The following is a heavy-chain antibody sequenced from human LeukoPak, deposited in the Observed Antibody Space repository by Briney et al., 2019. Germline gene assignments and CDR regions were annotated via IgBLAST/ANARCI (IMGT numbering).Heavy chain of an antibody. V-gene: IGHV6-1*01. CDR3: ARAFGSGSFRYPRNSWFDP. J-gene: IGHJ5*02. Sequence: QTLSLTCAISGDSVSSNSAAWNWIRQSPSRGLEWLGRTYYRSKWYNDDAGSVKSRITINPDTSKNQFSLQLNSVTPEHTAVYYCARAFGSGSFRYPRNSWFDPWGQGPLVTVPS. D-gene: IGHD3-10*01. CDR2: TYYRSKWYN. CDR1: GDSVSSNSAA.